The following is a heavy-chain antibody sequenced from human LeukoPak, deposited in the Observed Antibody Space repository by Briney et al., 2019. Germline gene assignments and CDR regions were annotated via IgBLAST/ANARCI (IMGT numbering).Heavy chain of an antibody. D-gene: IGHD3-3*01. CDR2: IYTSGGT. CDR3: ARGRIFGVVFDP. CDR1: GGSISSGSYY. V-gene: IGHV4-61*02. J-gene: IGHJ5*02. Sequence: SQTLSLTCTVSGGSISSGSYYWSWIRQPAGKGLEWIGRIYTSGGTNYNPSLKSRVTISVDTSKNQFSLKLSSVTAADTAVYYCARGRIFGVVFDPWGQGTLVTVSS.